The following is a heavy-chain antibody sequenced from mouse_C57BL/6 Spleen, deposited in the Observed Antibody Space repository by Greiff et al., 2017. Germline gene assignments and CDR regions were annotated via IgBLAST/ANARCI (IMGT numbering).Heavy chain of an antibody. Sequence: QVQLQQSGAELVKPGASVKISCKASGYAFSSYWMNWVKQRPGKGLEWIGQIYPGDGDTNYNGKFKGKATLTADKSSSTAYMQLSSLTSEDSAVYFCARSADYDEEHAMDYWGQGTSVTVSS. V-gene: IGHV1-80*01. D-gene: IGHD2-4*01. CDR3: ARSADYDEEHAMDY. CDR1: GYAFSSYW. CDR2: IYPGDGDT. J-gene: IGHJ4*01.